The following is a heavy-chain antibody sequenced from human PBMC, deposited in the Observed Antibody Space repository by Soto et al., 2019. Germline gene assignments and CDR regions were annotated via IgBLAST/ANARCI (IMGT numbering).Heavy chain of an antibody. CDR3: ARGVGSYGYDYSDSCGYYYDY. CDR1: GGSISSYY. D-gene: IGHD3-22*01. J-gene: IGHJ4*02. V-gene: IGHV4-59*01. CDR2: IYYSGST. Sequence: SETLSLTCTVSGGSISSYYWSWIRQPPGKGLEWIGYIYYSGSTNYNPSLKSRVTISVDTSKNEFSLRLSSVTAADTAVYYCARGVGSYGYDYSDSCGYYYDYWGQGTLVTVSS.